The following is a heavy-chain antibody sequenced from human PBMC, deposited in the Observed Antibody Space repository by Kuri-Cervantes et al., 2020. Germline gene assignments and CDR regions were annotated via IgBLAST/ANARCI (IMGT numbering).Heavy chain of an antibody. CDR3: ARSGDIVVVPAADYYYYMDV. CDR1: GFTFDDYT. D-gene: IGHD2-2*01. CDR2: ISWDGGST. J-gene: IGHJ6*03. Sequence: GESLKISCAASGFTFDDYTMHWVRQAPGKGLEWVSLISWDGGSTYYADSVKGRFTISRDNSKNTLHLQMSSLRSEDTAVYYCARSGDIVVVPAADYYYYMDVWGKGTTVTVSS. V-gene: IGHV3-43*01.